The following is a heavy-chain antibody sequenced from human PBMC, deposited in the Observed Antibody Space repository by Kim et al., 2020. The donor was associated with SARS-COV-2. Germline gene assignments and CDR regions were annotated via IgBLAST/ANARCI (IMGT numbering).Heavy chain of an antibody. CDR3: ARDALPEGRGIDP. V-gene: IGHV1-46*01. Sequence: YAQKFQGRVTMTRDTSTSTVYMELSSLRSEDTAVYYCARDALPEGRGIDPWGQGTLVTVSS. D-gene: IGHD3-16*01. J-gene: IGHJ5*02.